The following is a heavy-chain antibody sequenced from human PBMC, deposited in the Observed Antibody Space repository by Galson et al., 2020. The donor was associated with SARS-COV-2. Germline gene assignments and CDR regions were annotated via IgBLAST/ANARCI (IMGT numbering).Heavy chain of an antibody. CDR3: AKDIVAVLDGSGSYGYYFYGMDV. V-gene: IGHV3-9*01. Sequence: SLKISCAAAGFSFDEYAMHWVRQAPGKGLEWVSGISWNSGSIGYVESVKGRFTISRDNAKNSLYLEMNSLRAEDTALYYCAKDIVAVLDGSGSYGYYFYGMDVWGQGTTVTVSS. D-gene: IGHD3-10*01. CDR1: GFSFDEYA. CDR2: ISWNSGSI. J-gene: IGHJ6*02.